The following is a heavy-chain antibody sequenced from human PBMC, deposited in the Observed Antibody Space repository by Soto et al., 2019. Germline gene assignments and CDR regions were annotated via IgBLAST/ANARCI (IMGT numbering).Heavy chain of an antibody. Sequence: EVQLVESGGGLVKPGGSLRLSCAASGFTFSSYSMNWVRQAPGKGLEWVSSISSSSSYIYYADAGKGRFTISRDNAKNSLYLQMNSLRAEDTAVYYCASPVVTADAFDIWGQGTMVTVSS. CDR3: ASPVVTADAFDI. CDR2: ISSSSSYI. V-gene: IGHV3-21*01. D-gene: IGHD2-21*02. CDR1: GFTFSSYS. J-gene: IGHJ3*02.